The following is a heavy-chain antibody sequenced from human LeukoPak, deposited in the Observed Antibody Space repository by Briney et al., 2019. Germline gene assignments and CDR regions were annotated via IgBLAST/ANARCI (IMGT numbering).Heavy chain of an antibody. CDR3: AKDTSYYDFWSGYSYYFDY. V-gene: IGHV3-23*01. Sequence: GASLRLPCAASGFTFSSYAMSWVRQAPGKGLEWVSAISGSGGSTYYADSVKGRFTISRDNSKNTLYLQMNSLRAEDTAVYYCAKDTSYYDFWSGYSYYFDYWGQGTLVTVSS. CDR2: ISGSGGST. J-gene: IGHJ4*02. CDR1: GFTFSSYA. D-gene: IGHD3-3*01.